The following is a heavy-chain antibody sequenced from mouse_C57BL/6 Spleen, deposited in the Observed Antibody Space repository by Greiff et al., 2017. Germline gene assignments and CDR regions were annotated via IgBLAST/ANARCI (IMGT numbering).Heavy chain of an antibody. J-gene: IGHJ2*01. CDR1: GYSFTDYN. Sequence: VQLQQSGPELVKPGASVTISCKASGYSFTDYNMNWVKQRNGKSLVWIGVINPNYGTTSYNQKFKGKATLTVDPSSSTAYMQLNSLSSEDSAVYYCAKGGYYGSSFSVDYWGQGTTLTVSS. V-gene: IGHV1-39*01. D-gene: IGHD1-1*01. CDR2: INPNYGTT. CDR3: AKGGYYGSSFSVDY.